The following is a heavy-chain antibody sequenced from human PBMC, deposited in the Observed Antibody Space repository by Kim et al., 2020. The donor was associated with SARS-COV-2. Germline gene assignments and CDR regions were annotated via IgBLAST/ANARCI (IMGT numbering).Heavy chain of an antibody. CDR3: ASAMLGYCSSTSCYAPYYYYYGMDV. CDR2: IYSGGST. D-gene: IGHD2-2*01. CDR1: GFTVSSNY. V-gene: IGHV3-53*01. Sequence: GGSLRLSCAASGFTVSSNYMSWVRQAPGKGLEWVSVIYSGGSTYYADSVKGRFTISRDNSKNTLYLQMNSLRAEDTAVYYCASAMLGYCSSTSCYAPYYYYYGMDVWGQGTTVTVSS. J-gene: IGHJ6*02.